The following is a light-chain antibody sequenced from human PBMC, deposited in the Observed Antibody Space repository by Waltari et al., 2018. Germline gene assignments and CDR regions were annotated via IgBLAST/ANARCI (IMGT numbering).Light chain of an antibody. V-gene: IGKV3-20*01. CDR1: QSLNIAY. CDR3: QQYDTSPAT. CDR2: GAL. Sequence: EIVLTQSPGTLSLSPGERATLSCRASQSLNIAYAAWYQHKSGQAPRLLIYGALYRATGIPDRFSGSGSGTDFTLTISRLEPDDFAVYYCQQYDTSPATFGQGTKLEIK. J-gene: IGKJ2*01.